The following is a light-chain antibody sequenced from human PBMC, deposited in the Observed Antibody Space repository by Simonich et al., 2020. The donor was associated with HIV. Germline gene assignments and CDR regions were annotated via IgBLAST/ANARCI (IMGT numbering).Light chain of an antibody. CDR2: WAS. CDR1: QSVLYSSNNKNY. Sequence: DIVMTQSPDSLAVSLGERATINCKSSQSVLYSSNNKNYLAWYQQKPGQPPKLLIYWASTREPGVPDRFSGSGSGTDFTLTISSLQAEDVAVYYCQQYYSTPLTFGGGTKVEIE. CDR3: QQYYSTPLT. J-gene: IGKJ4*01. V-gene: IGKV4-1*01.